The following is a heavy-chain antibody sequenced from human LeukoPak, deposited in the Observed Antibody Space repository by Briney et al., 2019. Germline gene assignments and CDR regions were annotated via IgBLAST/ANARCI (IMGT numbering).Heavy chain of an antibody. V-gene: IGHV3-21*01. CDR1: GFSLSNYD. D-gene: IGHD3-10*01. J-gene: IGHJ4*02. CDR3: AGSYGYGSYPTY. CDR2: ISSSSNHI. Sequence: GGPVRLLCGAWGFSLSNYDMNWVRQAPGEGVEVVSSISSSSNHIYYANSVKGRFAISRDNAKNSLYLQMYSLRAEDTAVYYCAGSYGYGSYPTYCGQEPCSPSPQ.